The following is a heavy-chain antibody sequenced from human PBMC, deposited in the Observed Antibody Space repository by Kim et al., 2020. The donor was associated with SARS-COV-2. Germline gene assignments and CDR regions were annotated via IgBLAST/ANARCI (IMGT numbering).Heavy chain of an antibody. Sequence: GSTYYADTVKGRFTISRDNSKNTLYLQMNSLRAEDTAVYYCANGGSYFDYWGQGTLVTVSS. J-gene: IGHJ4*02. CDR2: GST. CDR3: ANGGSYFDY. V-gene: IGHV3-23*01.